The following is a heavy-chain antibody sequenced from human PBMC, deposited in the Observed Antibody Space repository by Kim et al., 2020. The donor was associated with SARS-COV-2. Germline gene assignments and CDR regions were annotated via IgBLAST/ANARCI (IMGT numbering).Heavy chain of an antibody. D-gene: IGHD3-10*01. CDR2: IGTAGDT. CDR3: ARAAWGRYGSGGRYGMDV. Sequence: GGSLRLSCAASGFTFSSYDMHWVRQATGKGLEWVSAIGTAGDTYYPGSVKGRFTISRENAKNSLYLQMNSLRAGDTAVYYCARAAWGRYGSGGRYGMDVWGQGTTVTVSS. J-gene: IGHJ6*02. CDR1: GFTFSSYD. V-gene: IGHV3-13*04.